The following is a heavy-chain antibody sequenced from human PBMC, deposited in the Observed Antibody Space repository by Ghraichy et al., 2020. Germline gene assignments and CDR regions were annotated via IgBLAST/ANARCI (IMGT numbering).Heavy chain of an antibody. Sequence: SETLSLPCTASGGSISSYYWSWIRQPPGKGLEWIGYIYYSGSTNYNPSLKSRVTISIDTSKNQFSLKLSSVTAADTAVYYCASTESYYGSVRGYYYYGMYVWGQGTTVTVSS. J-gene: IGHJ6*02. D-gene: IGHD3-10*01. CDR2: IYYSGST. CDR3: ASTESYYGSVRGYYYYGMYV. V-gene: IGHV4-59*01. CDR1: GGSISSYY.